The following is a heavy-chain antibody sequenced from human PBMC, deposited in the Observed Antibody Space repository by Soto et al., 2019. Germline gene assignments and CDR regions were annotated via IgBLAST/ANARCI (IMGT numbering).Heavy chain of an antibody. D-gene: IGHD3-9*01. Sequence: QVQLQESGPRLVKPSETLSLTCTVSDDFISSYYWNWIRQPAGKGLEWMGRVSTSGATNYNPSLASRVTMSVDTSKKQFSLKLTSVTAADTAVYFCARADYEILTGSYAMDVWGQVTTVTVSS. CDR2: VSTSGAT. CDR1: DDFISSYY. V-gene: IGHV4-4*07. J-gene: IGHJ6*02. CDR3: ARADYEILTGSYAMDV.